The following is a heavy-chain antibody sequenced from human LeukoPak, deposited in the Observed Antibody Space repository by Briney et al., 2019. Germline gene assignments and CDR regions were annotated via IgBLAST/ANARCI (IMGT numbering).Heavy chain of an antibody. Sequence: GGSLRLSCAASGFTFSSYWMSWVRQAPGKGLEWVANIKQDGSEKYYVDSVKGRFTISRDNAKNSLYLQMNSLRAEDTAVYYCARQKTPSHTVVVPAAIPPRFDPWGQGTLVTVSS. CDR1: GFTFSSYW. CDR2: IKQDGSEK. V-gene: IGHV3-7*01. D-gene: IGHD2-2*01. J-gene: IGHJ5*02. CDR3: ARQKTPSHTVVVPAAIPPRFDP.